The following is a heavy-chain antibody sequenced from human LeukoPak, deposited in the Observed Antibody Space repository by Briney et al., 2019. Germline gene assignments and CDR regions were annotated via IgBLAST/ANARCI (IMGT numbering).Heavy chain of an antibody. CDR2: IIPIFGTA. D-gene: IGHD3-10*01. Sequence: SVKVSCKASGGTFSSYAISWVRQAPGQGLEWMGGIIPIFGTANYAQKFQGRVTITADESTSTAYMELSSLRSEDTAVYYCAGGRVTGSYYIYYYYGMDVWGQGTTVTVSS. CDR3: AGGRVTGSYYIYYYYGMDV. CDR1: GGTFSSYA. V-gene: IGHV1-69*13. J-gene: IGHJ6*02.